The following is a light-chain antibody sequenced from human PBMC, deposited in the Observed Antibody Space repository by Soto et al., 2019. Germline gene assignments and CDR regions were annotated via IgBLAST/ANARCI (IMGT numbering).Light chain of an antibody. V-gene: IGLV1-40*01. CDR3: QSYDSSLSGWV. J-gene: IGLJ3*02. CDR1: SSNIGAGYD. CDR2: GNI. Sequence: QSVLTQPPSVSGAPGQRVTISCTGSSSNIGAGYDVHWYQQLPGTAPKLLIYGNINRPSGIPDRFSGSKSGTSASLAITGLQAEVEADYSCQSYDSSLSGWVFGGGTKLTVL.